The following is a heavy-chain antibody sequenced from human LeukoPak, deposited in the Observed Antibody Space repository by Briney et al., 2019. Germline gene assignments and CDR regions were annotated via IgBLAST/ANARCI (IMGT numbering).Heavy chain of an antibody. Sequence: GASVKVSCKASGGTFSSYAISWVRQAPGQGLEWMGRIIPILGIANYAQKFQGRVTITADKSTSTAYMELSSLRSEDTAVYYCATPTPPDIVVVPAARKSYYYYGMDVWGQGTTVTVSS. CDR2: IIPILGIA. V-gene: IGHV1-69*04. J-gene: IGHJ6*02. CDR3: ATPTPPDIVVVPAARKSYYYYGMDV. CDR1: GGTFSSYA. D-gene: IGHD2-2*01.